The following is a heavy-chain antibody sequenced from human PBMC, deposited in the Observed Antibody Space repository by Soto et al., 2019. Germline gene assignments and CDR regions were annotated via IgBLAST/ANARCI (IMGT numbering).Heavy chain of an antibody. D-gene: IGHD3-10*01. CDR1: GYTFTSYG. J-gene: IGHJ4*02. CDR2: ISAYNGNT. Sequence: ASVKVSCKASGYTFTSYGISWVRQAPGQGLEWMGWISAYNGNTNYAQKLQGRVTMTTDTSTSTAYMELRSLRSDDTAVYYCARGRPYYYGSGSYYNVYYFDYWGQGTLVTVSS. V-gene: IGHV1-18*01. CDR3: ARGRPYYYGSGSYYNVYYFDY.